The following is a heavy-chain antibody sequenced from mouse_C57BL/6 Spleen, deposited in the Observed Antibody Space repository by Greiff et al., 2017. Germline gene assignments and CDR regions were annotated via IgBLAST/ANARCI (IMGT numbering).Heavy chain of an antibody. CDR2: IWSGGST. V-gene: IGHV2-2*01. D-gene: IGHD1-1*01. J-gene: IGHJ2*01. Sequence: VKLVESGPGLVQPSQSLSITCTVSGFSLTSYGVHWVRQSPGKGLEWLGVIWSGGSTDYNAAFISRLSISKDNSKSQVFFKMNSLQADDTAIYYCARNHITTVVALDYWGQGTTLTVSS. CDR1: GFSLTSYG. CDR3: ARNHITTVVALDY.